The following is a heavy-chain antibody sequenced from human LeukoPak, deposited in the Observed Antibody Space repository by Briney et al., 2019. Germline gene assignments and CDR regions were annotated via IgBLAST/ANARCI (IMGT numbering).Heavy chain of an antibody. V-gene: IGHV3-21*01. J-gene: IGHJ4*02. CDR1: GFKFRSYS. D-gene: IGHD3-9*01. CDR2: ISSVSGAL. CDR3: ARVDDWYDFDY. Sequence: GGSLRLSCAASGFKFRSYSMNWVRHAPGKGLEWVSSISSVSGALYYADSVKGRFTISRDNAKNSLYLQMNSLRAEDTAIYYCARVDDWYDFDYWGQGTPVTVSS.